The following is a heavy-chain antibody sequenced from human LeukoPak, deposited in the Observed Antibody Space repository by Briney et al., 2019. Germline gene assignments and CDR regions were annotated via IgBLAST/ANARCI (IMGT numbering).Heavy chain of an antibody. Sequence: GSLRLSCAASGFTFSSYWMSWVRQAPGKGLEWVANIKQDGSEKYYVDSVKGRFTISRDNAKNSLYLQMNSLRAEDTAVYYCARDFLMNYGILTGYFRTPDWFDPWGQGTLVTVSS. CDR1: GFTFSSYW. J-gene: IGHJ5*02. CDR2: IKQDGSEK. CDR3: ARDFLMNYGILTGYFRTPDWFDP. V-gene: IGHV3-7*01. D-gene: IGHD3-9*01.